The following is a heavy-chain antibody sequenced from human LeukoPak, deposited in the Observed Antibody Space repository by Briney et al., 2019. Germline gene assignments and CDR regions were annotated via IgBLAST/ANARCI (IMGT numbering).Heavy chain of an antibody. V-gene: IGHV1-18*04. Sequence: ASVKVSCKASGYSFSNYYIHWVRQAPGQGLERMGWISPYNGNTNYAQKLQGRVTMTTDTSTTTAYMELRSLRSDDTAVYYCARGGYGFVRYDYWGQGTLVTVSS. CDR1: GYSFSNYY. CDR3: ARGGYGFVRYDY. D-gene: IGHD6-25*01. CDR2: ISPYNGNT. J-gene: IGHJ4*02.